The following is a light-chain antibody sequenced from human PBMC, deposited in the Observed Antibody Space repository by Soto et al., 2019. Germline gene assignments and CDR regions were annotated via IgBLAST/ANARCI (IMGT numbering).Light chain of an antibody. J-gene: IGLJ1*01. V-gene: IGLV2-14*01. CDR3: SSYTISTTV. CDR1: SSGAADYNY. Sequence: QSALTQPASVSGSPGQSVTISCSGISSGAADYNYVSWYQQHPGKAPKLMISDVSNRPSGISDRFSGSKSGNTASLTISGLQAEDEADYYCSSYTISTTVFGTGTKRTVL. CDR2: DVS.